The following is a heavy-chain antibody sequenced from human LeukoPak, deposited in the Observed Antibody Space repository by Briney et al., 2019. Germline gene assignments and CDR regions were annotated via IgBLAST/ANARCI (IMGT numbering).Heavy chain of an antibody. J-gene: IGHJ3*02. CDR1: GYSISSGYY. Sequence: SETPSLTCTVSGYSISSGYYWGWIRQPPGKGLEWIGSIYHSGSTYYNPSLKSRVTISVDTSKNQFSLKLSSVTAADTAVYYCARDRRYYYDSSGHPQAFDIWGQGTMVTVSS. CDR2: IYHSGST. D-gene: IGHD3-22*01. CDR3: ARDRRYYYDSSGHPQAFDI. V-gene: IGHV4-38-2*02.